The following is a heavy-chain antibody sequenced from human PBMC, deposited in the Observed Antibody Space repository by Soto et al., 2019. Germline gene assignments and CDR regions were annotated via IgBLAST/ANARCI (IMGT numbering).Heavy chain of an antibody. CDR3: ARKYSSSSYYYYYGMDV. J-gene: IGHJ6*02. CDR1: GGTFSSYA. CDR2: IIPIFGTA. D-gene: IGHD6-13*01. V-gene: IGHV1-69*13. Sequence: SVKVSCKASGGTFSSYAISWVRQAPGQGLEWMGGIIPIFGTANYAQKFQGRVTITADESTSTAYMELSSLRSEDTAVYYCARKYSSSSYYYYYGMDVWGQGTTVTVSS.